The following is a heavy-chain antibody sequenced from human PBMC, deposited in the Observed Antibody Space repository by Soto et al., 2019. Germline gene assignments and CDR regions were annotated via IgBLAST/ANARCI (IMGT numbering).Heavy chain of an antibody. CDR1: GGSISSSSYY. Sequence: QLQLQESGPGLVKPSETLSLTCTVSGGSISSSSYYWGWIRQPPGKGLEWIGSIYYSGSTYYNPSLKSRVTISVDTSKNQFSLKLSSVTAADTAVYYCARLYYDILTGYQKYNWFDPWGQGTLVTVSS. CDR2: IYYSGST. J-gene: IGHJ5*02. D-gene: IGHD3-9*01. V-gene: IGHV4-39*01. CDR3: ARLYYDILTGYQKYNWFDP.